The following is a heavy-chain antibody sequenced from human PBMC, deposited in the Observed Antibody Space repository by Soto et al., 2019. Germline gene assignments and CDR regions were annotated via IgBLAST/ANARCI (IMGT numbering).Heavy chain of an antibody. V-gene: IGHV1-69*13. D-gene: IGHD6-13*01. J-gene: IGHJ6*02. CDR2: IIPVFVTA. CDR3: ARETPSAAAAYYYYGLDV. Sequence: SVKVSCKVSGGTFSSYFSNWERQAPGQGLEWVGGIIPVFVTASYAEKFQGRVTITADESTSTAYMELSRLRSDDTAVYYCARETPSAAAAYYYYGLDVWGQGTTVSDSS. CDR1: GGTFSSYF.